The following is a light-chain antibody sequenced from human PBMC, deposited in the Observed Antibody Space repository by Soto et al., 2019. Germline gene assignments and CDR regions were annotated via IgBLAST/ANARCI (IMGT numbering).Light chain of an antibody. V-gene: IGLV2-14*01. J-gene: IGLJ1*01. CDR1: SSDVGGYNY. Sequence: QSGMTQPAAGSGSPGKSITISCTGTSSDVGGYNYVSWYQQHPGKAPKLMIYEVSNRPSGVSNRFSGSKSGNTASLTISGLQAEDEADYYCTSKTSSITYVVGTGTKVTVL. CDR2: EVS. CDR3: TSKTSSITYV.